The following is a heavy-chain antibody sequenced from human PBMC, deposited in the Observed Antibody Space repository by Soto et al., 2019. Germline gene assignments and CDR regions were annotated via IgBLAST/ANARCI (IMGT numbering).Heavy chain of an antibody. V-gene: IGHV3-48*02. Sequence: GGSLRLSCAVSGFTLTTYSMNWVRQAPGKGLEWISFINKNGFTIYYADSVKGRFTISRDYAKNSLYLQMDSLRHEDTAVYYCARGAVTGTSLFDYWGLGTLVTVSS. CDR1: GFTLTTYS. J-gene: IGHJ4*02. D-gene: IGHD6-19*01. CDR3: ARGAVTGTSLFDY. CDR2: INKNGFTI.